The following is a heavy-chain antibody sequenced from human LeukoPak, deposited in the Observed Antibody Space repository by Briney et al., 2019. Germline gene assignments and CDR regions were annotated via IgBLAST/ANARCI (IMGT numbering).Heavy chain of an antibody. CDR3: ARTTEGYAGGPGYSYYYYMDV. V-gene: IGHV4-61*01. D-gene: IGHD5-12*01. CDR1: GYSISSGYY. CDR2: IHYSGST. J-gene: IGHJ6*03. Sequence: SETLSLTCTVSGYSISSGYYWAWIRPPPGEGLEWIGYIHYSGSTHYNPSLKSRVTISVDTSKNQVSLKLRSVTAADTAVYYCARTTEGYAGGPGYSYYYYMDVWGKETTVTISS.